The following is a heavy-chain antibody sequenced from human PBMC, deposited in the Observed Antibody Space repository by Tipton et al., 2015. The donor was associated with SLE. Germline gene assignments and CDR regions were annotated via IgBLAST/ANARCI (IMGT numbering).Heavy chain of an antibody. CDR2: IYHTGST. V-gene: IGHV4-4*02. CDR1: GGSITSDNW. J-gene: IGHJ4*02. Sequence: TLSLTCTVSGGSITSDNWWSWVRQPPGKGLEWIGEIYHTGSTKYNPSLKSRVSVSVDTSKTQFSLKLSSVTAADTAVYYCARDLWGTQATEYWGQGTLVTVSS. CDR3: ARDLWGTQATEY. D-gene: IGHD3-16*01.